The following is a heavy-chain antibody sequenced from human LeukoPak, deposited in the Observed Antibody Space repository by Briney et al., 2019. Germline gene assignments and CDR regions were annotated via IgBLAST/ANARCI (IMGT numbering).Heavy chain of an antibody. D-gene: IGHD3-22*01. CDR1: GFTFSTYA. J-gene: IGHJ4*02. CDR2: ISGSADSI. CDR3: AKMDRSTYYHSSFDY. V-gene: IGHV3-23*01. Sequence: GGSLRLSCVASGFTFSTYAMSWVRQAPGKGLEWVSSISGSADSIYYADSVKGRFTISRDNSKNTLCLQMNSLRAEDTAVYYCAKMDRSTYYHSSFDYWGQGTLVTVSS.